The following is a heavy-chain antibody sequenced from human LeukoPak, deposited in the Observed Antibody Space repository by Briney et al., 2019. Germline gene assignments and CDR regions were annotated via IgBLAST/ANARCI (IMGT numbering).Heavy chain of an antibody. D-gene: IGHD6-19*01. Sequence: GGSLRLSCAASGFTFSTYWMTWVRQAPGKGLEWVANMKQDGSEIYYVDSVKGRFTISRDNAKNSLYLQMNSLRAEDTAVYYCARGHSSGWYYFDYWGQGTLVTVSS. V-gene: IGHV3-7*01. CDR1: GFTFSTYW. CDR3: ARGHSSGWYYFDY. CDR2: MKQDGSEI. J-gene: IGHJ4*02.